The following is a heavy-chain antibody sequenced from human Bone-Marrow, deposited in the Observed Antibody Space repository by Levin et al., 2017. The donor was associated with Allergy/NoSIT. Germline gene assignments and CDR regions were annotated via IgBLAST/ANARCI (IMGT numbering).Heavy chain of an antibody. D-gene: IGHD6-19*01. CDR1: GFTFSSYW. J-gene: IGHJ4*02. Sequence: GESLKISCAASGFTFSSYWMSWVRQAPGKGLEWVANIKQDGSEKYYVDSVKGRFTISRDNAKNSLYLQMNSLRAEDTAVYYCARGGSGWSNDYWGQGTLVTVSS. CDR2: IKQDGSEK. V-gene: IGHV3-7*03. CDR3: ARGGSGWSNDY.